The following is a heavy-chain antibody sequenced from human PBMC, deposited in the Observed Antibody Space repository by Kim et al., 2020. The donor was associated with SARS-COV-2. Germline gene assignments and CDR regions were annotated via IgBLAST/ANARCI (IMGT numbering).Heavy chain of an antibody. D-gene: IGHD2-15*01. CDR2: ISSSGDKM. Sequence: GGSLRLSCAASEFTFRSYSMNWVRQAPGKGLEWVSSISSSGDKMYYAESVKGRFTISRDNAKMSLYLQMNSLRDEDTAVYHCTRDLEAAFGASSFDLWG. V-gene: IGHV3-21*01. J-gene: IGHJ4*03. CDR3: TRDLEAAFGASSFDL. CDR1: EFTFRSYS.